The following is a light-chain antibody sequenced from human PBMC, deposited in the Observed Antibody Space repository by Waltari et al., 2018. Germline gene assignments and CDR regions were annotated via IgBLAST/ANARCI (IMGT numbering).Light chain of an antibody. Sequence: IHMTQSPSSLSASVRDRVTFTCRASQWMSDYLNWYQQKPGKPPKLLISGAFLLQSGVPSRFSGSGSGTLFSLTISSLQPEDFATYYCQQSYITLYTFGRGTKLEIK. CDR3: QQSYITLYT. J-gene: IGKJ2*01. CDR2: GAF. CDR1: QWMSDY. V-gene: IGKV1-39*01.